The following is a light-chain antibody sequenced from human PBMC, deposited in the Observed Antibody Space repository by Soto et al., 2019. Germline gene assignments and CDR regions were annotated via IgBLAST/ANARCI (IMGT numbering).Light chain of an antibody. V-gene: IGKV1-5*01. CDR1: QSISSW. CDR3: QQYDSYSWT. CDR2: DAS. Sequence: NRMPQSPSPRPAWVGEEGTSAGQASQSISSWLAWYQQKPGKAPKLLIYDASSLESGVPARFSGSGSGTEFTLTISSLQTDDFASYYCQQYDSYSWTFGQGTKVDIK. J-gene: IGKJ1*01.